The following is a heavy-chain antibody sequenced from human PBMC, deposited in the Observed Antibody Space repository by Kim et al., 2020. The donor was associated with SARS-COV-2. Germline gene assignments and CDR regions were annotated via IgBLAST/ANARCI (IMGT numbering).Heavy chain of an antibody. D-gene: IGHD3-9*01. J-gene: IGHJ4*02. CDR2: INPNSCGS. CDR1: GYTFTGYY. Sequence: ASVKVSCKASGYTFTGYYMHWVRQAPGQGLEWMGRINPNSCGSNYAQKFQGRVTMTRDTSISTPYMELSRLRSDDTAVYYRATGHILTGYYHKGPCYFDSWGQGTLVTVSS. CDR3: ATGHILTGYYHKGPCYFDS. V-gene: IGHV1-2*06.